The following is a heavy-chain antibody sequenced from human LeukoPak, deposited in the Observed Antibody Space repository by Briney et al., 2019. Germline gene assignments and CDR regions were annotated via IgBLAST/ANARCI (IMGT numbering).Heavy chain of an antibody. Sequence: ASVKVSCKASGGTFSSYAISWVRQAPGQGLEWMGGIIPIFGTANYAQKFQGRVTITADESTSTAYMELSSLRSEDTAVYYCAREVNRAFDIWGQGTMVTVSS. D-gene: IGHD1-14*01. CDR1: GGTFSSYA. J-gene: IGHJ3*02. CDR2: IIPIFGTA. CDR3: AREVNRAFDI. V-gene: IGHV1-69*13.